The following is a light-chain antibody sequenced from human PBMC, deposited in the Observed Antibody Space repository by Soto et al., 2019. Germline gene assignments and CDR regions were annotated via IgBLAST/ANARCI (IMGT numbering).Light chain of an antibody. V-gene: IGKV1-5*01. CDR1: QSISSN. J-gene: IGKJ4*01. Sequence: EIEMTQSPATLSVSVGDRATITCRASQSISSNFAWYQQKPAKAPKLLIYDVSTWTSGVPTRFSGSGSGTEFTLTISSLQPDDFAVYYCQQYHGCSLTFGRGTRVEIK. CDR3: QQYHGCSLT. CDR2: DVS.